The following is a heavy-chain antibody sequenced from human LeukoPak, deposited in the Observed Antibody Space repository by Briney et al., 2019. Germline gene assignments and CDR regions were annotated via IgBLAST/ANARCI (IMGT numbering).Heavy chain of an antibody. CDR3: AKRGVVIRVILVGFHKEAYYFDS. J-gene: IGHJ4*02. V-gene: IGHV3-23*01. CDR1: GITLSNYG. Sequence: GGSLRLSCAVSGITLSNYGMSWVRQAPGKGLEWVAGISDSGGSTNYADSVKGRFTISRDNPKNTLYLRMNSLRAEDTAVYFCAKRGVVIRVILVGFHKEAYYFDSWGQGALVTVSS. D-gene: IGHD3-22*01. CDR2: ISDSGGST.